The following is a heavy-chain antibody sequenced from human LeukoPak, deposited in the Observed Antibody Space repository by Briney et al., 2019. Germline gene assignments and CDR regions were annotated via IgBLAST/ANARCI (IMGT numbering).Heavy chain of an antibody. J-gene: IGHJ3*02. CDR1: GGTFSSYA. CDR2: IIPIFGTA. V-gene: IGHV1-69*13. Sequence: SVTVSCKASGGTFSSYAISWVRQAPGQGLEWMGGIIPIFGTANYAQKFQGRVTITADESTSTAYMELSSLRSEDTAVYYCARDLAVAGDDAFDIWGQGTMVTVSS. D-gene: IGHD6-19*01. CDR3: ARDLAVAGDDAFDI.